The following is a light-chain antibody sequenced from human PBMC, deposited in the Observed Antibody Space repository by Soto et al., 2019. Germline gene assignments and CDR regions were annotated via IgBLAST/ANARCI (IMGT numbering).Light chain of an antibody. Sequence: DIQMTQSPSTLSASVGDRVTITCRATQTISTSLAWYQQIPGRAPKLLIYKASILDTGVPSRFSGSGSGTEFTLTISSLQSEDFAVYYCQQYNNWPRTFSQGTKVDIK. CDR1: QTISTS. J-gene: IGKJ1*01. CDR3: QQYNNWPRT. V-gene: IGKV1-5*03. CDR2: KAS.